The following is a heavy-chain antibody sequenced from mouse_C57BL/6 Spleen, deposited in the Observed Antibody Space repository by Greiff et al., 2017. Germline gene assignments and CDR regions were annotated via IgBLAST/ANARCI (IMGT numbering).Heavy chain of an antibody. V-gene: IGHV2-5*01. Sequence: QVQLQQSGPGLVQPSQSLSITCTVSGFSLTSYGVHWVRQSPGKGLEWLGVIWRGGSTDYNAACMSRLSITKDNSKSQVFFKMNSLQADDTAIYYCAKRDYDYGYFDYWGQGTTLTVSS. CDR1: GFSLTSYG. D-gene: IGHD2-4*01. J-gene: IGHJ2*01. CDR2: IWRGGST. CDR3: AKRDYDYGYFDY.